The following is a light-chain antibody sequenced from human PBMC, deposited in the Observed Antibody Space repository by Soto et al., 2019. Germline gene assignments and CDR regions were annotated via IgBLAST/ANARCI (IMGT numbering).Light chain of an antibody. CDR1: QSVRSSH. J-gene: IGKJ1*01. CDR2: GAS. Sequence: EMVLTQSPGTLSXXXXXXXXXXXRASQSVRSSHLAWYQQKPGQAPRLLIYGASSRATGIPDRFSGSGSGTDFTLTINRLEPEDFALYYCQQYGSSPPTFGQGTKVDIK. CDR3: QQYGSSPPT. V-gene: IGKV3-20*01.